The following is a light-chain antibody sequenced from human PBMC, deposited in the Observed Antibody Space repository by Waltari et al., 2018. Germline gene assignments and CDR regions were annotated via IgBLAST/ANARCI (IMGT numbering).Light chain of an antibody. CDR2: EVS. J-gene: IGLJ2*01. CDR3: SSYTSSSTLV. V-gene: IGLV2-14*01. CDR1: SSDVGGYNY. Sequence: QSALTQPASVSGSPGQSITISCTGPSSDVGGYNYVSWYQQHPGKAPKPMIYEVSNRPSGVSNRFSGSKSGNTASLTISGLQAEDEADYYCSSYTSSSTLVFGGGTKLTVL.